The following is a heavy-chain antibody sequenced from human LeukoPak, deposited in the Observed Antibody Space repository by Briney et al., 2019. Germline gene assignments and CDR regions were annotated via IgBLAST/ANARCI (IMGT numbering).Heavy chain of an antibody. D-gene: IGHD2-21*02. J-gene: IGHJ3*02. CDR3: AKGLGDFGRTGAFDI. CDR1: GFTVNSNY. Sequence: PGGSLRLSCAASGFTVNSNYMSWVRQAPGKGLEWVSAISGSGGGTYYADSVKGRFTISRDNSKNTLYLQMNSLRVEDTAVYYCAKGLGDFGRTGAFDIWGQGTLVTVSS. CDR2: ISGSGGGT. V-gene: IGHV3-23*01.